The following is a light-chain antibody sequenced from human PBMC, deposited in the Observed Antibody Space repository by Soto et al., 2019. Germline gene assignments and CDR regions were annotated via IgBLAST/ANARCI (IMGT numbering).Light chain of an antibody. CDR2: DNN. J-gene: IGLJ2*01. CDR1: GSNVGSNF. CDR3: ATWDRKMRVVP. V-gene: IGLV1-51*01. Sequence: QSVLTQPPSVSAPPGQKVTISCSGSGSNVGSNFVSWYQHLPGTAPKLLIYDNNKRPSGIPDRFSGSKSATSATLGITGPQTGDEADYYCATWDRKMRVVPIGRGTQLTVL.